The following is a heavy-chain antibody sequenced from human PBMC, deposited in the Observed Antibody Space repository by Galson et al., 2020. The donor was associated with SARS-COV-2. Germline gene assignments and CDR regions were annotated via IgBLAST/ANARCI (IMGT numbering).Heavy chain of an antibody. V-gene: IGHV3-7*01. D-gene: IGHD1-26*01. CDR3: GRERGGAMGASTIGY. J-gene: IGHJ4*02. CDR1: GFTFSNYW. CDR2: INQDGSEK. Sequence: GGSLRLSCAASGFTFSNYWMTWVRQVPGKGLEWVAHINQDGSEKKCVDSVKGRFTISRDNAKNSLFLQLNSLRDDDTAVYYCGRERGGAMGASTIGYWGQGTLVTVSS.